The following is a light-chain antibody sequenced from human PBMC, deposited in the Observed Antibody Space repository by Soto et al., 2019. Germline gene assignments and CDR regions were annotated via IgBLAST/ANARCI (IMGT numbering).Light chain of an antibody. CDR3: SSYTSSNTHV. V-gene: IGLV2-14*01. Sequence: QSVLTQPASVSGSPGQSITISCTGTSSDVGGYNYVSWYQQHPGKAPKLMIYDVSNRPSGVSNRFSGSKSGNTASLTISGLQADDEADYYCSSYTSSNTHVFGTGTKLTVL. CDR1: SSDVGGYNY. CDR2: DVS. J-gene: IGLJ1*01.